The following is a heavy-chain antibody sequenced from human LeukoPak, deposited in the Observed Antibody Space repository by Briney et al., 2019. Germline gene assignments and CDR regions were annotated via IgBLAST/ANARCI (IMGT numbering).Heavy chain of an antibody. Sequence: SETLSLTCTVSGGSISSGSYYWSWIRQPAGKGLEWIGRIYTSGSTNYNPSLKSRVTISVDTSKNQFSLKLSSVTAADTAVYYCARDCSSTSCYVFRFDPWGQGTLVTVSS. CDR2: IYTSGST. CDR1: GGSISSGSYY. CDR3: ARDCSSTSCYVFRFDP. D-gene: IGHD2-2*01. V-gene: IGHV4-61*02. J-gene: IGHJ5*02.